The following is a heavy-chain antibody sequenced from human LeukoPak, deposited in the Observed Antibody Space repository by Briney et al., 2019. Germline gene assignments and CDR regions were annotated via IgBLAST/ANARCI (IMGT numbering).Heavy chain of an antibody. CDR1: GGSISSGGYY. CDR3: ARARGLYGGNIYDY. D-gene: IGHD4-23*01. V-gene: IGHV4-30-2*01. CDR2: IYHSGST. J-gene: IGHJ4*02. Sequence: SETLSLTCTVSGGSISSGGYYWSWIRQPPGKGLEWIGYIYHSGSTYYNPSLKSRVTISVDRSKNQFSLKLSSVTAADTAVYYCARARGLYGGNIYDYWGQGTLVTVSS.